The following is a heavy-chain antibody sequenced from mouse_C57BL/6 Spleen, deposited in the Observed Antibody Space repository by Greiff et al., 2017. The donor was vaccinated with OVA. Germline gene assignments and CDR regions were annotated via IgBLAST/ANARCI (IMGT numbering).Heavy chain of an antibody. V-gene: IGHV3-6*01. J-gene: IGHJ3*01. Sequence: EVKLVESGPGLVKPSQSLSLTCSVTGYSITSGYYWNWIRQFPGNKLEWMGYISYDGSNNYNPSLKNRISITRDTSKNQFFLKLNSVTTEDTATYYCAREGWAYWGRGTLVTVSA. CDR2: ISYDGSN. CDR1: GYSITSGYY. CDR3: AREGWAY. D-gene: IGHD2-3*01.